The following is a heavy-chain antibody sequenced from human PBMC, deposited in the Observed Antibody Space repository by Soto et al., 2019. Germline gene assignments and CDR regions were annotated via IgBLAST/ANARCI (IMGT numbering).Heavy chain of an antibody. D-gene: IGHD2-8*02. CDR1: GGSISSSSYY. CDR2: IYYSGST. CDR3: ARHIALSGSFPFDH. V-gene: IGHV4-61*05. J-gene: IGHJ4*02. Sequence: PSETLSLTCTVSGGSISSSSYYWSWIRQPPGKGLEWIGYIYYSGSTNYNPSLKSRVTISVNTSENQFSLKLSSVTAADTAVYYCARHIALSGSFPFDHWGQGTLVTVSS.